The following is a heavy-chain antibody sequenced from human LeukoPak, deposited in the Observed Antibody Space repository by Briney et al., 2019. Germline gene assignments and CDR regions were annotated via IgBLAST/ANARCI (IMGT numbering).Heavy chain of an antibody. CDR2: ICHSGST. V-gene: IGHV4-4*02. CDR3: VTSIALAGWGGFDV. J-gene: IGHJ3*01. Sequence: SETLSLTCAVSGVSISSGHWWSWVRQPPGKGLEWIGEICHSGSTNYHASLKSRVTISVDTSKNQFSLKLNSVTVADTAFYYCVTSIALAGWGGFDVWGQGRMVTVSS. CDR1: GVSISSGHW. D-gene: IGHD6-13*01.